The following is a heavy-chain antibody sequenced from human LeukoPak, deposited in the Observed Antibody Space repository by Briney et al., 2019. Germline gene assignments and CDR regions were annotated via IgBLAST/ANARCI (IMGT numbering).Heavy chain of an antibody. J-gene: IGHJ4*02. CDR3: AKDRALDIVATLFDY. V-gene: IGHV3-23*01. CDR2: ISGGGGST. Sequence: GGSLRLSCAASGFTFSSYGMSWVRQAPGKGLEWVTGISGGGGSTYYADSVKGRFTISRDNSKNTLYLQMNSLRAEDTAVYYCAKDRALDIVATLFDYWGQGTLVTVSS. D-gene: IGHD5-12*01. CDR1: GFTFSSYG.